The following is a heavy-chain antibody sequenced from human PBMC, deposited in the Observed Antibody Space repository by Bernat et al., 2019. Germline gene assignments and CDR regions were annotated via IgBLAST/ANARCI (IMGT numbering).Heavy chain of an antibody. V-gene: IGHV3-23*01. J-gene: IGHJ6*02. CDR3: ARDNYYGSGIWGLDV. Sequence: EVQLLESGGGLVQPGGSLRLSCAASGFTFSSYAMSWVRQAPGKGLEWVSAISGSGGSTYYADSVKGRFTISRDNSKNTLSLQMNSLRAEDTAVYYCARDNYYGSGIWGLDVWGQGTTVTVSS. CDR2: ISGSGGST. CDR1: GFTFSSYA. D-gene: IGHD3-10*01.